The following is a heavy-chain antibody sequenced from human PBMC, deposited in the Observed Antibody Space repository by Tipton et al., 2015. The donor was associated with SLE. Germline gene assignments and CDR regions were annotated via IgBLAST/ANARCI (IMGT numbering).Heavy chain of an antibody. J-gene: IGHJ4*02. Sequence: TLSLTCTVSDGSIISYYWSWIRQPPGLGPELIGYIHSSGSTNYNPSLKSRVTISVDTSKNQFSLKLTSVTAADTAVYYCARGGSAAAAVFDYWGQGTLVTVSS. CDR2: IHSSGST. CDR1: DGSIISYY. CDR3: ARGGSAAAAVFDY. V-gene: IGHV4-4*08. D-gene: IGHD6-13*01.